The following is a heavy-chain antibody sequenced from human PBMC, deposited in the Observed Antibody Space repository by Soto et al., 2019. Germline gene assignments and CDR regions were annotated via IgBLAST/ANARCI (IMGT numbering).Heavy chain of an antibody. J-gene: IGHJ5*02. Sequence: APVKVSCKASGGTFSSYAISWERHAPGNGFECVGWIIRIFGTAHYAQIFQGRGTITADESSSTGYMERSSMRSEDTAVYSWARGGGYDTSNWFGPWGQGTLVTV. CDR1: GGTFSSYA. D-gene: IGHD5-12*01. V-gene: IGHV1-69*13. CDR3: ARGGGYDTSNWFGP. CDR2: IIRIFGTA.